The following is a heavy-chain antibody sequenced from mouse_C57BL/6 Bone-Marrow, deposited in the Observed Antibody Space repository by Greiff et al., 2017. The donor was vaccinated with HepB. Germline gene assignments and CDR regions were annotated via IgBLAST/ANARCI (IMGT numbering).Heavy chain of an antibody. Sequence: QVQLKESGAELARPGASVKLSCKASGYTFTSYGISWVKQRTGQGLEWIGEIYPRSGNTYYNEKFKGKATLTADKSSSTAYMELRSLTSEDSAVYFCASGGDYYGSSPAWFAYWGQGTLVTVSA. CDR3: ASGGDYYGSSPAWFAY. D-gene: IGHD1-1*01. V-gene: IGHV1-81*01. CDR2: IYPRSGNT. CDR1: GYTFTSYG. J-gene: IGHJ3*01.